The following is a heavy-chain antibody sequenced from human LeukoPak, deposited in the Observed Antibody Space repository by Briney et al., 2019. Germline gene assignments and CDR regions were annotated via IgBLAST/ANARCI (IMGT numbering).Heavy chain of an antibody. CDR3: TRWDSAYSIPN. D-gene: IGHD1-26*01. J-gene: IGHJ4*02. V-gene: IGHV3-73*01. CDR1: GFTFSGSA. CDR2: IRSKANSYAT. Sequence: GGSLRLSCAASGFTFSGSAMHWVRQASGKGLEWVGRIRSKANSYATAYAASVKGRFTISRDDSKNTAYLQMNSLKTEDTAVYYCTRWDSAYSIPNWGQGTLVTVSS.